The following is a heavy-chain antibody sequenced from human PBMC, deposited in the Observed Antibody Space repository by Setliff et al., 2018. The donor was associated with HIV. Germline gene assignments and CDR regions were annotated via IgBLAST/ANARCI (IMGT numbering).Heavy chain of an antibody. CDR1: GGTLSNYV. J-gene: IGHJ5*02. CDR2: ISAYNGNT. D-gene: IGHD2-15*01. Sequence: ASVKVSCKTSGGTLSNYVITWVRQAPGQGLEWMGWISAYNGNTNYAQKLQGRVTMTTDTSTSTAYMELRSLTSDDTAVYYCARGYCGGGICYSPNWLDPWGQGTLVTVSS. CDR3: ARGYCGGGICYSPNWLDP. V-gene: IGHV1-18*01.